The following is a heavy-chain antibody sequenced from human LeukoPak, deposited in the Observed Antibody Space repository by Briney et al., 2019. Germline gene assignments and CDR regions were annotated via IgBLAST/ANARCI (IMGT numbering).Heavy chain of an antibody. J-gene: IGHJ4*02. CDR3: TRLLYYYDSDIYQRYFDY. Sequence: GGSLRLSCAASGFTFSSYAMSWVRQAPGKGLEWFSVISGNGAYTYYADSVKGRFTISRDNSQNTLYLQMNSLRPEDTAVYYCTRLLYYYDSDIYQRYFDYWGQGTLVTVSS. V-gene: IGHV3-23*01. D-gene: IGHD3-22*01. CDR2: ISGNGAYT. CDR1: GFTFSSYA.